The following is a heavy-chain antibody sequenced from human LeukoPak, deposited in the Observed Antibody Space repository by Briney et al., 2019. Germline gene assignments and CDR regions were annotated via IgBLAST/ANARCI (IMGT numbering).Heavy chain of an antibody. D-gene: IGHD6-19*01. CDR3: AVSSGWYSGFDS. CDR2: VSYSGTT. V-gene: IGHV4-39*01. Sequence: SETLSLTCSVSGASISGSSYYWGWIRQSPVKGLEWIGTVSYSGTTYYSPSLKSRVTISVDTSKNQFSLKLGAVSAADTGVYYCAVSSGWYSGFDSWGQGTAVTVSS. CDR1: GASISGSSYY. J-gene: IGHJ4*02.